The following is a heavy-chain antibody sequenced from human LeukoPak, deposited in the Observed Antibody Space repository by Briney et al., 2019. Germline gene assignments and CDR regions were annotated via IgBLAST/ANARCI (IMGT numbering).Heavy chain of an antibody. CDR3: ARSTFSSNWDL. D-gene: IGHD6-13*01. Sequence: SETLSLTCTVSGGSITDYYWSWIRHSSGKGLEWIGYMYYSGSAYYSPSLKTRVTISVDTSKNQFSLKLTSVTAADTAVYYCARSTFSSNWDLWGQGTLVTVSS. J-gene: IGHJ4*02. V-gene: IGHV4-59*08. CDR1: GGSITDYY. CDR2: MYYSGSA.